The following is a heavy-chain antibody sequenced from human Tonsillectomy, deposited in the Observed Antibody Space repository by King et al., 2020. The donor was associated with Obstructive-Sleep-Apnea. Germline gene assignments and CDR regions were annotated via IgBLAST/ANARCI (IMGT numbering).Heavy chain of an antibody. J-gene: IGHJ5*02. CDR1: GNSISSAYY. D-gene: IGHD4-17*01. V-gene: IGHV4-38-2*02. Sequence: VQLQESGPGLVKPSETLSLTCTVSGNSISSAYYWGWIRQPPSKGLEWIGSIFHSGSTYYNPSLKSRVSISLDTSRNQFSLKVTSVTAADTAIYFCARGYTVTETLYNWFDPWGQGTLVTVSS. CDR3: ARGYTVTETLYNWFDP. CDR2: IFHSGST.